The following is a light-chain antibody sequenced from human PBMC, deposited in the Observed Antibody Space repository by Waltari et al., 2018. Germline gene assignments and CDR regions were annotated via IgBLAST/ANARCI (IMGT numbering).Light chain of an antibody. CDR1: RSDVGDYNY. CDR2: DVS. CDR3: SSFTSKRTVV. V-gene: IGLV2-14*03. J-gene: IGLJ3*02. Sequence: QSALTQPASVSGSPGQSITISCSGSRSDVGDYNYVSWYQQHPGKAPKLLIYDVSKRHSGASNRFSGSKSGNTASLTLSGLQAEDGADYYCSSFTSKRTVVFGGGTKVTVL.